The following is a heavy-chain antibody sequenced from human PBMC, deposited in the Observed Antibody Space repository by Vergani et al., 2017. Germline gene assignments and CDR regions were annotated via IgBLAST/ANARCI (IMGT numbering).Heavy chain of an antibody. CDR2: IWYDGSNK. D-gene: IGHD2-2*01. V-gene: IGHV3-33*01. CDR3: ATGSVGYCSSTSCYRFDY. Sequence: QVQLVESGEGVVQPGRSLRLSCAASGFTFSSYGMHWVRQAPGKGLEWVAVIWYDGSNKYYADSVKGRFTISRDNSKNTLYLQMNSLRAEDTAVYYCATGSVGYCSSTSCYRFDYWGQGTLVTVSS. CDR1: GFTFSSYG. J-gene: IGHJ4*02.